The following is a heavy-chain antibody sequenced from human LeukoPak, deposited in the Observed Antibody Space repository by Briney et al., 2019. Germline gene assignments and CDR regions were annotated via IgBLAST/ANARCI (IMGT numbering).Heavy chain of an antibody. CDR1: GFILSRYG. J-gene: IGHJ4*02. Sequence: GRTLRLSCAASGFILSRYGMSWVPQAPRKGLEWVSAISDTGNTYHADSVKGRLTISSDSSKNTLFLQMNRLRPEDAAVYYCAKAPVTTCRGAFCYPFDYWGLGTLVTVSS. V-gene: IGHV3-23*01. CDR2: ISDTGNT. D-gene: IGHD2-15*01. CDR3: AKAPVTTCRGAFCYPFDY.